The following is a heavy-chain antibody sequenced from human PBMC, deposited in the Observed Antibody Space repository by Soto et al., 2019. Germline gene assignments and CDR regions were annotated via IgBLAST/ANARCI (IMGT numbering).Heavy chain of an antibody. CDR3: AREPKRRYCYNFDS. CDR2: ISNGDETT. D-gene: IGHD2-15*01. J-gene: IGHJ4*02. Sequence: QVQLVESGGGLVEPGGSLRLSCSASGFIFTDYSMTWIRQAPGKGLEWVSYISNGDETTQYADSVKGRFSVSRDNAKKVLFLQMNSLRVDDTAVYYCAREPKRRYCYNFDSWGRGALVTVSS. V-gene: IGHV3-11*01. CDR1: GFIFTDYS.